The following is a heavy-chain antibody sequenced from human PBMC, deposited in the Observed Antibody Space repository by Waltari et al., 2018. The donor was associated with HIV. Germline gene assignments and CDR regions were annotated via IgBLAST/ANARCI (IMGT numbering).Heavy chain of an antibody. J-gene: IGHJ4*02. CDR1: GFIVSNNY. Sequence: EVQLVESGGGLIQPGGSLRLSCAVSGFIVSNNYLGWVRQAPRQGLEWVSVIYSGGTTHYTDSVKGRFTISRDISKNTLYLQMNSLRVEDTAVYYCAAAIKGITVAGTDYWGLGTLVIVSA. CDR3: AAAIKGITVAGTDY. V-gene: IGHV3-53*01. CDR2: IYSGGTT. D-gene: IGHD6-19*01.